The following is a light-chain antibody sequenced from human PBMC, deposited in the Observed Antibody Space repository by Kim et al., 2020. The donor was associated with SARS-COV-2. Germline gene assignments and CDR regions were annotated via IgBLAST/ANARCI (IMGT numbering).Light chain of an antibody. CDR3: QQRSNWRGT. CDR1: QSVSSY. V-gene: IGKV3-11*01. J-gene: IGKJ2*01. CDR2: DAS. Sequence: SLSPGERATLSCRASQSVSSYLAWYQQKPGQAPRLLIYDASNRATGIPARFSGSGSGTDFTLTISSLEPEDFAVYYCQQRSNWRGTFGQGTKLEI.